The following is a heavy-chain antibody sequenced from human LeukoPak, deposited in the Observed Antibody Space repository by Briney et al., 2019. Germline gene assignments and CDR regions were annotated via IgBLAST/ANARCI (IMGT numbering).Heavy chain of an antibody. V-gene: IGHV1-18*01. D-gene: IGHD6-25*01. J-gene: IGHJ6*03. CDR1: GYTLTSYG. Sequence: SVKLSCKVSGYTLTSYGISWVRHPPRPGIEWMGWISTYNGNTNYAQKLHGRLTMTTHTSTSTAYMEVRSLRSDDTGVYYCERVGSSEAGYLDVWGKGTTVTISS. CDR2: ISTYNGNT. CDR3: ERVGSSEAGYLDV.